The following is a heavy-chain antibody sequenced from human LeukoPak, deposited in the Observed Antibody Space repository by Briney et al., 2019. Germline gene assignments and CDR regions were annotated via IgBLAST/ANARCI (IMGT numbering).Heavy chain of an antibody. CDR2: LSYDGSNK. Sequence: GGSLRLSCAASGFTFSSYAMHWVRQAPGKGLEWVAVLSYDGSNKFYADSVKDRFTISRDNSKTTLYLQMNSLRAEDTAVYYCAKGYCTSTSCYRYYYYYMDVWGKGTPVTVSS. D-gene: IGHD2-2*02. V-gene: IGHV3-30*01. CDR1: GFTFSSYA. CDR3: AKGYCTSTSCYRYYYYYMDV. J-gene: IGHJ6*03.